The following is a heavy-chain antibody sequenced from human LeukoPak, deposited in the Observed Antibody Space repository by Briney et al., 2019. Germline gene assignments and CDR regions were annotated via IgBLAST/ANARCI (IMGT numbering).Heavy chain of an antibody. CDR1: GGSISSYY. J-gene: IGHJ4*02. D-gene: IGHD4-23*01. Sequence: PSETLSLTCTVSGGSISSYYWSWIRQPPGKGLEWIGYIYYSGSTNYNPSLKSRVTISVDTSKNQFSLKLSSVTAADTAVYYCARARTTVVTPGSYYFDYWGQGTLVTVSS. V-gene: IGHV4-59*12. CDR2: IYYSGST. CDR3: ARARTTVVTPGSYYFDY.